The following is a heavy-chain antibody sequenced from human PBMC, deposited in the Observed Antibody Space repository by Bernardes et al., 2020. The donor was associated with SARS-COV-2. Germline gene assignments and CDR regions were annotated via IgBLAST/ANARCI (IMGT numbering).Heavy chain of an antibody. J-gene: IGHJ5*02. CDR3: ATGRALPPTTNWFDP. CDR1: GYTLTELS. Sequence: ASVKVSCKVSGYTLTELSMHWVRQAPGKGLEWMGGFDPEDGETIYAQKFQGRVTMTEDTSTDTAYMELSSLRSEDTAVYYCATGRALPPTTNWFDPWGQGTLVTVSS. D-gene: IGHD1-1*01. V-gene: IGHV1-24*01. CDR2: FDPEDGET.